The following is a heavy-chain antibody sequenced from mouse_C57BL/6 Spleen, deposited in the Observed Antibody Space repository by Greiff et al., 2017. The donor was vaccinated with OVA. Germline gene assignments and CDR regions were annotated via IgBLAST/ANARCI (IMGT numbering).Heavy chain of an antibody. Sequence: QVQLQQPGAELVKPGASVKMSCKASGYTFTSYWITWVKQRPGQGLEWIGDIYPGSGSTNYNEKFKGKATLTVDTSSSPAYIQLRTLTTEDSAVDDCARGRNEYGYAMDDWGQGTSVTVSS. CDR2: IYPGSGST. D-gene: IGHD1-1*01. CDR3: ARGRNEYGYAMDD. CDR1: GYTFTSYW. J-gene: IGHJ4*01. V-gene: IGHV1-55*01.